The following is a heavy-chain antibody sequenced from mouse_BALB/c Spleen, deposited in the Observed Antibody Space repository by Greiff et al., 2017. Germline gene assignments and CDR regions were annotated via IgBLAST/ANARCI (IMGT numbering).Heavy chain of an antibody. CDR2: IWGDGST. V-gene: IGHV2-6-7*01. D-gene: IGHD2-1*01. Sequence: VQRVESGPGLVAPSQSLSITCTVSGFSLTGYGVNWVRQPPGKGLEWLGMIWGDGSTDYNSALKSRLSISKDNSKSQVFLKMNSLQTDDTARYYCAREGDLLPFAYWGQGTLVTVSA. CDR3: AREGDLLPFAY. CDR1: GFSLTGYG. J-gene: IGHJ3*01.